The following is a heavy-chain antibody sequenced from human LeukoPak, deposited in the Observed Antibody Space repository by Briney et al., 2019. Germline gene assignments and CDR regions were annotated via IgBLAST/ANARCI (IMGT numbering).Heavy chain of an antibody. D-gene: IGHD1-26*01. V-gene: IGHV3-74*01. CDR2: IDYDGDNA. J-gene: IGHJ4*02. CDR1: GFTFSSYE. CDR3: ARDKLVGDSYFEY. Sequence: GGSLRLSCAASGFTFSSYEMNWVRQAPGKGLVWVSRIDYDGDNADYADFVKGRFTISRDNAKNTLYLQMNSLRAEDTAIYYCARDKLVGDSYFEYWGQGTLVTVSS.